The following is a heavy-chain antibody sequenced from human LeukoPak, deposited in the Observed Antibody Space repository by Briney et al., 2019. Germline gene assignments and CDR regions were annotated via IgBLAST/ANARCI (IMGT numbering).Heavy chain of an antibody. V-gene: IGHV3-9*01. CDR1: GFTFYDYA. J-gene: IGHJ5*02. Sequence: PGRSLRLSCAASGFTFYDYAMHWVRQAPGKGLEWVSGINWNSADVGYADSVKGRFTISRDNAKNSLYLQMNSLRAEDAAFYFCTRGHTYTFDPWGQGTLVTVSS. D-gene: IGHD2-2*02. CDR2: INWNSADV. CDR3: TRGHTYTFDP.